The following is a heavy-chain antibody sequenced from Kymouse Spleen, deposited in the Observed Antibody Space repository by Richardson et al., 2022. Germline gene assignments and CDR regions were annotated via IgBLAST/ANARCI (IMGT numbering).Heavy chain of an antibody. J-gene: IGHJ6*02. Sequence: QVQLQQWGAGLLKPSETLSLTCAVYGGSFSGYYWSWIRQPPGKGLEWIGEINHSGSTNYNPSLKSRVTISVDTSKNQFSLKLSSVTAADTAVYYCARGRATTDYYGMDVWGQGTTVTVSS. CDR3: ARGRATTDYYGMDV. CDR1: GGSFSGYY. D-gene: IGHD1-26*01. CDR2: INHSGST. V-gene: IGHV4-34*01.